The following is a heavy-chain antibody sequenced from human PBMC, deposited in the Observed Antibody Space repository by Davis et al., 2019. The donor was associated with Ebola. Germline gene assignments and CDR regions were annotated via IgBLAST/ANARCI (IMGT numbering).Heavy chain of an antibody. V-gene: IGHV4-31*03. CDR3: ARDQGQLGVDY. Sequence: MPSETLSLTCTVSGGSISSGGYYWSWIRQHPGKGLEWIGYIYYSGSTNYNPSLKSRVTISVDTSKNQFSLKLSSVTAADTAVYYCARDQGQLGVDYWGQGTLVTVSS. D-gene: IGHD6-6*01. CDR2: IYYSGST. CDR1: GGSISSGGYY. J-gene: IGHJ4*02.